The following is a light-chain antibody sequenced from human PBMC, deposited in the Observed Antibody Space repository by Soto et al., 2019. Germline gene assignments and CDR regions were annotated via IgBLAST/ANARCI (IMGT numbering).Light chain of an antibody. CDR2: GAS. CDR1: QTVSSCY. V-gene: IGKV3-20*01. CDR3: QQYGRSPWT. Sequence: DIVLTQSPGTLSLSPGEGGTLSCRASQTVSSCYLAWYQQKPGQAPRLLIYGASSRATGIPDRFSGSGSGTDFTLTITRLEPEDSAVYYCQQYGRSPWTFGQGTKVEIK. J-gene: IGKJ1*01.